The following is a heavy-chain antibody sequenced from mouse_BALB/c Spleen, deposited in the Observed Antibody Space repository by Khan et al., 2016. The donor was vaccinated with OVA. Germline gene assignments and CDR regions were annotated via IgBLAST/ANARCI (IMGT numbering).Heavy chain of an antibody. Sequence: VQLQQSGPELMKPGASVKISCKASGYSFTSYYIHWVKQSHGKSLVWIGYVDPFNGGTSYNQKFKGKATLTVDKSSSTAYMHLSSLTSEDSAVYYCTRHGYVAWFAYWGQGTLVTVSA. CDR2: VDPFNGGT. CDR1: GYSFTSYY. V-gene: IGHV1S135*01. CDR3: TRHGYVAWFAY. J-gene: IGHJ3*01. D-gene: IGHD2-2*01.